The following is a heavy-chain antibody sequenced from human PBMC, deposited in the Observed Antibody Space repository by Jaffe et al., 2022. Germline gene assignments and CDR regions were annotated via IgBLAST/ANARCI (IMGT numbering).Heavy chain of an antibody. CDR1: GGSFSGYY. Sequence: QVQLQQWGAGLLKPSETLSLTCAVYGGSFSGYYWSWIRQPPGKGLEWIGEINHSGSTNYNPSLKSRVTISVDTSKNQFSLKLSSVTAADTAVYYCARGLIGSGAFDIWGQGTMVTVSS. CDR3: ARGLIGSGAFDI. V-gene: IGHV4-34*01. J-gene: IGHJ3*02. CDR2: INHSGST. D-gene: IGHD2-8*01.